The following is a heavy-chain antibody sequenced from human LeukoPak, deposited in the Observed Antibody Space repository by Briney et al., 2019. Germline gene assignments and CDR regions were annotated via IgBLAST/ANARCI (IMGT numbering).Heavy chain of an antibody. Sequence: GGSLRLSCAASGFTFSSYAMSWVRQVPGKGLEWVSAISGSGGSTYYADSVKGRFTISRDNSKNTLYLQMNSLRAEDTAVYYCAKDLRGIAVANDAFDIWGQGTMVTVSS. CDR2: ISGSGGST. CDR1: GFTFSSYA. J-gene: IGHJ3*02. V-gene: IGHV3-23*01. CDR3: AKDLRGIAVANDAFDI. D-gene: IGHD6-19*01.